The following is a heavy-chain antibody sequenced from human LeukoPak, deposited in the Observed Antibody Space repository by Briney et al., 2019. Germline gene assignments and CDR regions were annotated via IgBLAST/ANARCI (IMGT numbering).Heavy chain of an antibody. Sequence: PSETLSLTCTVSGGSISSYYWSWIRQPPGKGLEWIGYIYTSGSTNYNPSLKSRVTISVDTSKNQFSLKLSSVTAADTAVYYCARHRYCSGTSCYTAIDYWGQGTLVTVSS. CDR3: ARHRYCSGTSCYTAIDY. V-gene: IGHV4-4*09. CDR2: IYTSGST. J-gene: IGHJ4*02. D-gene: IGHD2-2*02. CDR1: GGSISSYY.